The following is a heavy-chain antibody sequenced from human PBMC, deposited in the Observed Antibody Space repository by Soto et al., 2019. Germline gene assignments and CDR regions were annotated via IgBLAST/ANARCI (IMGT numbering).Heavy chain of an antibody. CDR3: ARPEYSSSSYGMDV. CDR2: ISSSSSTI. Sequence: GGSLRLSCAASGFTFSSYSMNWVRQAPGKGLEWVSYISSSSSTIYYADSVKGRFTISRDNAKNSLYLQMNSLRDEDTAVYFCARPEYSSSSYGMDVWGQGTTVTVSS. D-gene: IGHD6-6*01. J-gene: IGHJ6*02. CDR1: GFTFSSYS. V-gene: IGHV3-48*02.